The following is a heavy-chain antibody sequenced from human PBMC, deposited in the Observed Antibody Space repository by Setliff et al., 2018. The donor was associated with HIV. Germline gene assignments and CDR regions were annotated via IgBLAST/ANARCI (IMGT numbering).Heavy chain of an antibody. CDR3: ARRTLITGYDY. J-gene: IGHJ4*02. Sequence: SETLSLTCTVSGGSISSGGYYWSWIRQPPGKGLEWIGSLYYSGTTYYNPSLKSRLTISVDTSKNQFSLKLSSVTAADTAVYYCARRTLITGYDYWGQGTLVTVSS. CDR2: LYYSGTT. CDR1: GGSISSGGYY. V-gene: IGHV4-39*01. D-gene: IGHD3-16*01.